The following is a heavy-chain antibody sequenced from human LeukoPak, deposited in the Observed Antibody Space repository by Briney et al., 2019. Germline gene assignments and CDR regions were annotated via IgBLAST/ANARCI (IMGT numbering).Heavy chain of an antibody. V-gene: IGHV4-38-2*02. CDR2: IYHSGST. CDR3: ARDLYCSGGSCYRWFDP. J-gene: IGHJ5*02. CDR1: GYPISSGYY. Sequence: SETLSLTCTVSGYPISSGYYWGWIRQPPGKGLEWIGSIYHSGSTYYNPSLKSRVTISVDTSKNQFSLKLSSVTAADTAVYYCARDLYCSGGSCYRWFDPWGQGTLVTVSS. D-gene: IGHD2-15*01.